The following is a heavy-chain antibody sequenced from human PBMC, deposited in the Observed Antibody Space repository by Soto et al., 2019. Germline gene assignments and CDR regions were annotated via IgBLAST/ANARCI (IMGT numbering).Heavy chain of an antibody. J-gene: IGHJ4*02. Sequence: PSETLSLTCVVSCGSISSGGYSWSWIRQPPGKGLEWIGYIYHSGSTYYKPSLKSRVTISVDRSKNQFSLKLSSVTAADTAVYYWARGGTYGDYDDYWGQGTLVKVSS. CDR1: CGSISSGGYS. CDR2: IYHSGST. D-gene: IGHD4-17*01. CDR3: ARGGTYGDYDDY. V-gene: IGHV4-30-2*01.